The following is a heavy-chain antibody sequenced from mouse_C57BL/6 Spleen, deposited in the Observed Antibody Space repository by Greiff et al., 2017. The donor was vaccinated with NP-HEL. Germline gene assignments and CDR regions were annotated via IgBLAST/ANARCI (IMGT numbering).Heavy chain of an antibody. CDR1: GYTFTSYW. CDR2: IDPSDSYT. Sequence: QVQLQQPGAELVMPGASVKLSCKASGYTFTSYWMHWVKQRPGQGLEWIGEIDPSDSYTNYNQKFKGKSTLTVDKSSSTAYMQLSSLTSEDSAVYYCARGRNWGVDYWGQGTTLTVSS. D-gene: IGHD4-1*01. J-gene: IGHJ2*01. CDR3: ARGRNWGVDY. V-gene: IGHV1-69*01.